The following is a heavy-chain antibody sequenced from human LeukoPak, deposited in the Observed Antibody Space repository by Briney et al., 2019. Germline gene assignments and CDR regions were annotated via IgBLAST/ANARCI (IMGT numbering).Heavy chain of an antibody. D-gene: IGHD5-24*01. CDR1: GGTFSSYA. Sequence: GASVKVSCKASGGTFSSYAISWVRQAPGQGLEWMGGIIPIFGTATYAQKFQGRVTMTRDMSTTTDYMELSSLRSEDTAVYYCARDNSLRDVAWWFDPWGQGTLVTVSS. CDR2: IIPIFGTA. CDR3: ARDNSLRDVAWWFDP. V-gene: IGHV1-69*05. J-gene: IGHJ5*02.